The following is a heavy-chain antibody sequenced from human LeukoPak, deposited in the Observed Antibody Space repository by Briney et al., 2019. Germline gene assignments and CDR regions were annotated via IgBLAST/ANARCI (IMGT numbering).Heavy chain of an antibody. J-gene: IGHJ3*02. V-gene: IGHV3-30-3*01. CDR3: ARAPGTSDAFDI. CDR1: GFTFSSYA. Sequence: GGSLRLSCAASGFTFSSYAMHWVHQAPGKGLEWVAVISYDGSNKYYADSVKGRFTISRDNSKNTLYLQMNSLRAEDTAVYYCARAPGTSDAFDIWGQGTMVTVSS. CDR2: ISYDGSNK. D-gene: IGHD2-2*01.